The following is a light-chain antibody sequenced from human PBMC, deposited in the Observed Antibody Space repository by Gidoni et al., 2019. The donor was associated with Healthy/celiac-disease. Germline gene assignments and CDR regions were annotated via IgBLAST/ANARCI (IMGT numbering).Light chain of an antibody. CDR2: KAS. J-gene: IGKJ1*01. CDR1: QSISSW. V-gene: IGKV1-5*03. Sequence: IQRTQSPSTLSASVGDRVTITCRASQSISSWLAWYQQRPGKAPSLLIYKASSLESGVPSRFSGSGSGTEFTLTISSLQPDDFATYYCQQYNSFSWTFGQGTKVEIK. CDR3: QQYNSFSWT.